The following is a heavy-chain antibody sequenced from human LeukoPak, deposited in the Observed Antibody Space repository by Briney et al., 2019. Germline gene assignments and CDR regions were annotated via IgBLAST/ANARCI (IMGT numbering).Heavy chain of an antibody. Sequence: GGSLRLSCAASGFTFSSYGMHWVRQAPGKGLEWVAVISFHGTDSFYADSVKGRFTISRDNSKNTLYLQMSSLRAEDTAVYYCAELGITMIGGVWGKGTTVTISS. CDR2: ISFHGTDS. V-gene: IGHV3-30*12. J-gene: IGHJ6*04. CDR3: AELGITMIGGV. CDR1: GFTFSSYG. D-gene: IGHD3-10*02.